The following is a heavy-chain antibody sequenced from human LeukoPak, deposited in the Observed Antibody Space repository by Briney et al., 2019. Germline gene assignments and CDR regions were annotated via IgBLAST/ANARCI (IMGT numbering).Heavy chain of an antibody. J-gene: IGHJ4*02. D-gene: IGHD6-13*01. CDR1: GYTFTGYY. CDR2: INPNSGGT. Sequence: ASVKVSCKASGYTFTGYYMHWVRQAPGQGLEWMGWINPNSGGTNYAQKFQGRVTMTRDTSTSTVYMELSSLRSEDTAVYYCARDRAAAAFLDYWGQGTLVTVSS. V-gene: IGHV1-2*02. CDR3: ARDRAAAAFLDY.